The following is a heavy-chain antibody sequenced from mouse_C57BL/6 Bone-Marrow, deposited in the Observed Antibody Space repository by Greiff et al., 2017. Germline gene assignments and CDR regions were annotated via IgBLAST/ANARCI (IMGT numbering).Heavy chain of an antibody. Sequence: EVKLVESGGGLVQLGGSLKLSCAASGFTFSAYYMYWVRQTPEKRLEWVAYISNGGGSTYYPDTVKGRFTISRGKAKNTLYLQMSRLKAEDTAIYYCARQGLRLLYFDYWGQGATRTVSS. CDR1: GFTFSAYY. CDR2: ISNGGGST. CDR3: ARQGLRLLYFDY. D-gene: IGHD3-2*02. J-gene: IGHJ2*01. V-gene: IGHV5-12*01.